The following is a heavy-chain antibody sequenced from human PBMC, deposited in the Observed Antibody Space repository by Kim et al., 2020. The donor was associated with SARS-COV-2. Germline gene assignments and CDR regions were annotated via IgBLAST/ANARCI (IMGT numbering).Heavy chain of an antibody. Sequence: SETLSLTCTVSGASISRGGYYWSWIRQHPGKGLEWIGYIYQSGGTFYNPSLKSRVAISKDPSRNQFSLRLNSVTAADTAVYYCARGDIVDMWGQGALVTVSS. CDR2: IYQSGGT. J-gene: IGHJ4*02. CDR3: ARGDIVDM. V-gene: IGHV4-31*03. D-gene: IGHD2-15*01. CDR1: GASISRGGYY.